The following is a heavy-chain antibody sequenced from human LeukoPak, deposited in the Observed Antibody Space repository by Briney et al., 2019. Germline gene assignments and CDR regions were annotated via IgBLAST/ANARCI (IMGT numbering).Heavy chain of an antibody. CDR2: ISSSSSYI. Sequence: PGGSLRLSCAASGFTFSSYSMNWVRQAPGKGLEWVSSISSSSSYIYYADSVKGRSTISRGNAKNSLYLQMNSLRAEDTAVYYCARHRRTGHFDYWGQGTLVTVSS. CDR3: ARHRRTGHFDY. D-gene: IGHD3-16*02. CDR1: GFTFSSYS. J-gene: IGHJ4*02. V-gene: IGHV3-21*01.